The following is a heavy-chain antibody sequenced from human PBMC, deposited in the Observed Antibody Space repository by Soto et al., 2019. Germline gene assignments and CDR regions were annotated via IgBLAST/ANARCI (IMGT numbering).Heavy chain of an antibody. CDR2: IYYSGST. D-gene: IGHD3-10*01. CDR1: GGSISSGDYY. J-gene: IGHJ6*02. CDR3: ARTTDRGYGSGIFYGMDV. Sequence: LSLTCTVSGGSISSGDYYWSWIRQPPGKGLEWIGYIYYSGSTYYNPSLKSRVTISVDTSKNQFSLKLSSVTAADTAVYYCARTTDRGYGSGIFYGMDVWGQGNTVTVSS. V-gene: IGHV4-30-4*02.